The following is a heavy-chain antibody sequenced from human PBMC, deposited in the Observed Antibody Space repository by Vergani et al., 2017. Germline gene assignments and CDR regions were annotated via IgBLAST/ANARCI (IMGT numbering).Heavy chain of an antibody. CDR1: GYTFTSYA. J-gene: IGHJ4*02. Sequence: QVQLVQSGAELKKPGASVKVSCKASGYTFTSYAMNWVRQAPGQGLEWMGWINTNTGNPTYAQGFTGRFVFSLDTSISTAYLQISSLKAEDTAVYYCAREWIERVWFGGYDWGQGTLVTVSS. D-gene: IGHD3-10*01. V-gene: IGHV7-4-1*02. CDR2: INTNTGNP. CDR3: AREWIERVWFGGYD.